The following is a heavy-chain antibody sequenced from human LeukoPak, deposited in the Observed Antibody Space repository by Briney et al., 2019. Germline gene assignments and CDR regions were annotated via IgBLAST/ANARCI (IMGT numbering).Heavy chain of an antibody. CDR3: ARDIYYYDSSGYWESLNAFDI. J-gene: IGHJ3*02. D-gene: IGHD3-22*01. CDR2: INGDGSST. CDR1: GFTFSSYW. Sequence: PGGSLRLSCAASGFTFSSYWMHWVRQGPGKGLVWVSRINGDGSSTDYADSVKGRFTVSRDNAKNTLYLQMNSLRADDTAVYYCARDIYYYDSSGYWESLNAFDIWGQGRMVTVSS. V-gene: IGHV3-74*01.